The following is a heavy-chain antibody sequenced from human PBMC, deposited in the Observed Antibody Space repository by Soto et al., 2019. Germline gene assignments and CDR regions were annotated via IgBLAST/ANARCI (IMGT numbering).Heavy chain of an antibody. CDR3: ARYFTGYYDFWSGSPSAFDY. CDR1: GFTFSSYS. J-gene: IGHJ4*02. V-gene: IGHV3-21*01. D-gene: IGHD3-3*01. CDR2: ISSSSSYI. Sequence: GGSLRLSCAASGFTFSSYSMNWVRQAPGKGLEWVSSISSSSSYIYYADTVKGRFTISRDNAKNSLYLQMNSLRAEDTAVYYCARYFTGYYDFWSGSPSAFDYWGQGTLVTVSS.